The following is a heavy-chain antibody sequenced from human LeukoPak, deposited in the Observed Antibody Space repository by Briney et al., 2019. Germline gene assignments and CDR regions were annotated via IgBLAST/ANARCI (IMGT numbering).Heavy chain of an antibody. Sequence: SETLSLNCTVSGVSISSGGYYWRWIRQHPGKGLEWIGYIYYSGSTYYNPSLNSRITISVNTSNNQFPLKLSSVTAADTAVYYCARDRGSGSYYPAAYGMDVWGKGTTVTVSS. CDR1: GVSISSGGYY. CDR2: IYYSGST. D-gene: IGHD3-10*01. V-gene: IGHV4-31*03. J-gene: IGHJ6*04. CDR3: ARDRGSGSYYPAAYGMDV.